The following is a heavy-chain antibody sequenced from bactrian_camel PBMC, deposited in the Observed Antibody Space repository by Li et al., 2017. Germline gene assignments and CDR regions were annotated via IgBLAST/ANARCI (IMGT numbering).Heavy chain of an antibody. V-gene: IGHV3S40*01. J-gene: IGHJ4*01. CDR3: ARMGWYVPYDY. CDR1: GFAFSSYA. D-gene: IGHD6*01. Sequence: DVQLVESGGGLVQPGGSLRLSCAASGFAFSSYAMSWVRQAPGKGLEWVSAISSDGGTTFYVDSVKGRFTISRDNAENTVYLQMNSLKTEDTAVYYCARMGWYVPYDYWGVGTQVTVS. CDR2: ISSDGGTT.